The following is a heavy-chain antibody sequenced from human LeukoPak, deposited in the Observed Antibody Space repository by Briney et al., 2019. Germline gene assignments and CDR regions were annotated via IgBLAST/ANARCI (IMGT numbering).Heavy chain of an antibody. CDR2: IYTSGST. CDR3: ARSIYCTNGVCHDAFDI. CDR1: GGSISSGSYY. J-gene: IGHJ3*02. V-gene: IGHV4-61*02. D-gene: IGHD2-8*01. Sequence: SETLSLTCTVSGGSISSGSYYWSWIRQPAGKGLEWIGRIYTSGSTNYNPSLKSRVTISVDTSKNQFSLKLSSVTAADTAVHYCARSIYCTNGVCHDAFDIWGQGTMVTVSS.